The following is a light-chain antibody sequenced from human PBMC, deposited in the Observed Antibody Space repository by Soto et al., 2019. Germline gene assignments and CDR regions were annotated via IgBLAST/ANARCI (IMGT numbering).Light chain of an antibody. CDR1: QSVSSSY. CDR2: GAS. V-gene: IGKV3-20*01. Sequence: EIVVTQSPGTMSLSPGARATLSCRASQSVSSSYLAWYQQKPGQAPSLLIYGASSRATGIPDRFSGSGSGTDFTLTSSRLEPEDFAVYYCQQYGSSSYTFGQGTKLEIK. J-gene: IGKJ2*01. CDR3: QQYGSSSYT.